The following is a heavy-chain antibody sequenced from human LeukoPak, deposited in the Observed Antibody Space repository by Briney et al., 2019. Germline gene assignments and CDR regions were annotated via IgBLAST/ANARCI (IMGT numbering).Heavy chain of an antibody. V-gene: IGHV3-30*04. D-gene: IGHD2-21*02. CDR1: GFTFSSYA. Sequence: GGSLRLSCAASGFTFSSYAMHWVRQAPGKGLEWVAVISYDGSNKYYADSVKGRFTISRDNAKNSLFLQMNSLRAEDTAVYYCARGAYCGGDRYDLWGRGTLVTVSS. J-gene: IGHJ2*01. CDR3: ARGAYCGGDRYDL. CDR2: ISYDGSNK.